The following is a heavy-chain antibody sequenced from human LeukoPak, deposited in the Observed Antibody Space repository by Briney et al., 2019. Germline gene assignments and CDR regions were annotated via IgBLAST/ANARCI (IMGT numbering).Heavy chain of an antibody. CDR2: IYYSGST. CDR1: GGSISSGGYY. CDR3: ARLIRYSSSPNGKWFDP. J-gene: IGHJ5*02. V-gene: IGHV4-31*03. D-gene: IGHD6-13*01. Sequence: SQTLSLTCTVSGGSISSGGYYWSWIRQHPGKGLEWIGYIYYSGSTYYNPSLKSRVTISVDTSKNQFSLKLSSVTAADTAVYYCARLIRYSSSPNGKWFDPWGQGTLVTVSS.